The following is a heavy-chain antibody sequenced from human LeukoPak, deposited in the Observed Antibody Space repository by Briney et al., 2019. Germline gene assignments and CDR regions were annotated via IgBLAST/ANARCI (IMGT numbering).Heavy chain of an antibody. J-gene: IGHJ6*03. V-gene: IGHV4-30-4*07. CDR2: IYYSGST. CDR1: GGSISSGGYS. D-gene: IGHD3-22*01. CDR3: TRAASSGPLFTYHMDV. Sequence: SQTLSLTCAVSGGSISSGGYSWNWIRQSPEKGLEWIGYIYYSGSTYYNPSLKSRVTISVDTSKNQFSLKLTSVTAADTAVYYCTRAASSGPLFTYHMDVWGKGTTVTVSS.